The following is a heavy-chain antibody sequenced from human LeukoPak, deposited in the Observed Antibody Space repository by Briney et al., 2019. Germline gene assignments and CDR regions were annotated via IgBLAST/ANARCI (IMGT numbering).Heavy chain of an antibody. V-gene: IGHV3-30-3*01. CDR2: ISYDGSNK. CDR1: GFTFSSYA. J-gene: IGHJ4*02. D-gene: IGHD2/OR15-2a*01. Sequence: QTGGSLRLSCAASGFTFSSYAMHWVRQAPGKGLEWVAVISYDGSNKYYADSVKGRFTISRGNSKNTLYLQMNSLRAEDTAVYYCAISHFDYWGQGTLVTVSS. CDR3: AISHFDY.